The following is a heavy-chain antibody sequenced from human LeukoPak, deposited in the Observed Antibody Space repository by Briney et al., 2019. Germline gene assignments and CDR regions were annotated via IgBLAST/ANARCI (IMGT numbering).Heavy chain of an antibody. CDR2: ISDSGGGT. CDR1: GFSFSSYA. D-gene: IGHD4-23*01. Sequence: PGGSLRLSCATSGFSFSSYAMTWVRQAPGKGLEWVSAISDSGGGTYYADSVKGRFTISRDNSKNTLYLQMSSLRAEDTAVYYCARRAGGYSHPYDYWGQGVLVTVSS. CDR3: ARRAGGYSHPYDY. J-gene: IGHJ4*02. V-gene: IGHV3-23*01.